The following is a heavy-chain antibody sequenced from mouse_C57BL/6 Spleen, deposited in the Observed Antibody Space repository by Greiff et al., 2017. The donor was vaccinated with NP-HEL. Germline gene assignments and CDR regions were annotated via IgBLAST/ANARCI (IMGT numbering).Heavy chain of an antibody. J-gene: IGHJ2*01. CDR1: GYTFTDYY. D-gene: IGHD3-3*01. CDR2: IYPGSGNT. Sequence: VQLQESGAELVRPGASVKLSCKASGYTFTDYYINWVKQRPGQGLEWIARIYPGSGNTYYNEKFKGKATLTAEKSSSTAYMQLSSLTSEDSAVYFCARGVGWYYFDYWGQGTTLTVSS. V-gene: IGHV1-76*01. CDR3: ARGVGWYYFDY.